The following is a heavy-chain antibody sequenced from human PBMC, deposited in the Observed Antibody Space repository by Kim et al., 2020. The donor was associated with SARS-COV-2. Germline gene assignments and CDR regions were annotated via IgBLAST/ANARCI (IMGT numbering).Heavy chain of an antibody. D-gene: IGHD6-19*01. J-gene: IGHJ6*02. V-gene: IGHV1-2*02. Sequence: ASVKVSCKASGYTFTGYYMYWVRQAPGQGLEWMGWINPNSGGTNYAQKFQGRVTMTRDTSISTAYMELSRLRSDDTAVYYCARDGSGWYAFIYYYYGMDVWGQGTTVTVSS. CDR3: ARDGSGWYAFIYYYYGMDV. CDR2: INPNSGGT. CDR1: GYTFTGYY.